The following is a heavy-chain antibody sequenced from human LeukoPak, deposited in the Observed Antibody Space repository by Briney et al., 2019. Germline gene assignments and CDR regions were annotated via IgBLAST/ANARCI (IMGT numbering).Heavy chain of an antibody. V-gene: IGHV3-73*01. J-gene: IGHJ6*03. CDR2: IRSKANSYAT. CDR3: TSGGYCSGGSCYSYTPYYYYMDV. CDR1: GFTFSGSA. Sequence: GRSLRLSCAASGFTFSGSAMHWVRQASGKGLEWVGRIRSKANSYATAYAASVKGRFTISRDDSKNTAYLQMNSLKTEDTAVYYCTSGGYCSGGSCYSYTPYYYYMDVWGKGTTVTVSS. D-gene: IGHD2-15*01.